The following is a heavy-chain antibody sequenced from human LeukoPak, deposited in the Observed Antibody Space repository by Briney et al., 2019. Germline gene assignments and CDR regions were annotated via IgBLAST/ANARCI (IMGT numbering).Heavy chain of an antibody. J-gene: IGHJ4*02. V-gene: IGHV3-9*01. CDR2: ISWNSGSI. CDR3: AKDKGSGDGYYFDY. CDR1: GFTFDDYA. D-gene: IGHD2-15*01. Sequence: GGSLRLSCAASGFTFDDYAMHWVRQAPGKGLEWVSGISWNSGSIGYADSVKGRFAISRDNAKNSLYLQMNSLRAEDTALYYCAKDKGSGDGYYFDYWGQGTLVTVSS.